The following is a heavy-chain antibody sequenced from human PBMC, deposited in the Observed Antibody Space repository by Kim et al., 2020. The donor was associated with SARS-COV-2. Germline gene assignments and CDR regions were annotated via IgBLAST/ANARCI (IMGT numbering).Heavy chain of an antibody. J-gene: IGHJ4*02. CDR2: ISSSSSTI. Sequence: GGSLRLSCAASGFTFSSYSMNWVRQAPGKGLEWVSYISSSSSTIYYADSVKGRFTISRDNAKNSLYLQMNSLRAEDTAVYYCAGHYDILTGYPPPDDYWGQGTLVTVSS. V-gene: IGHV3-48*04. CDR1: GFTFSSYS. CDR3: AGHYDILTGYPPPDDY. D-gene: IGHD3-9*01.